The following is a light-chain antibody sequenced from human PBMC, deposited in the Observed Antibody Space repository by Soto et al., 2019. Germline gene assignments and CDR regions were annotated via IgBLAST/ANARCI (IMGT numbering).Light chain of an antibody. CDR3: CSYARNRLYV. CDR2: EVT. CDR1: SSDVGGYNF. J-gene: IGLJ1*01. V-gene: IGLV2-14*01. Sequence: QSALTQPASVSGSPGQSITISCTGTSSDVGGYNFVSWYQQKPGKAPKLLIYEVTHRPSGISDRFSGSKSGNTASLTISGLQDEDEASYYCCSYARNRLYVFGSGTKVTV.